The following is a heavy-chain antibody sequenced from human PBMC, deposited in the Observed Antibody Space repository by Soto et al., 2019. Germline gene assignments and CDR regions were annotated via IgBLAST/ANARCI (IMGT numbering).Heavy chain of an antibody. CDR2: FDPEDGET. CDR1: GYTLTELS. Sequence: ASVKVSCKVSGYTLTELSMHWVRQAPGKGLERMGGFDPEDGETIYAQKFQGRVTMTENTSTDTAYMDPSSLNSEDTAVYYCATPAVTSKYSSSSRGRYYYYYGMDVWGQGTTVTVSS. CDR3: ATPAVTSKYSSSSRGRYYYYYGMDV. J-gene: IGHJ6*02. D-gene: IGHD6-6*01. V-gene: IGHV1-24*01.